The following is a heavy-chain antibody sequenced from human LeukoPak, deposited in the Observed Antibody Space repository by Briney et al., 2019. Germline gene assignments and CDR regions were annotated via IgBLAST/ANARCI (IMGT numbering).Heavy chain of an antibody. J-gene: IGHJ4*02. CDR2: IKQDGSEK. D-gene: IGHD2-21*01. V-gene: IGHV3-7*01. Sequence: PGGSLRLSCAASGFTFSSYWMSWVRQAPGKGLEWVANIKQDGSEKYYVDSVKGRFTISRDNAKNSLYLQMNSLRAEDTAVYYCAREGGYCGGDCSYYFDYWGQGTLVTVSS. CDR3: AREGGYCGGDCSYYFDY. CDR1: GFTFSSYW.